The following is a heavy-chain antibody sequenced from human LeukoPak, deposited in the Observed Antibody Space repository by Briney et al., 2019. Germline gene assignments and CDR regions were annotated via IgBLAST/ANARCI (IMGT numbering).Heavy chain of an antibody. Sequence: SETLSLTCTVSGGSISSYYRSWIRQPAGKGLEWIGRIYTSGSTNYNPSLKSRVTMSVDTSKNQFSLKLSSVTAADTAVYYCARDVVVTAINSQYYYYGMDVWGQGTTVTVSS. CDR2: IYTSGST. D-gene: IGHD2-21*02. V-gene: IGHV4-4*07. J-gene: IGHJ6*02. CDR1: GGSISSYY. CDR3: ARDVVVTAINSQYYYYGMDV.